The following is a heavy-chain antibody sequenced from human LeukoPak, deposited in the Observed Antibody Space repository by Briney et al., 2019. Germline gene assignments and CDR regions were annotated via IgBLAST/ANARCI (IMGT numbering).Heavy chain of an antibody. V-gene: IGHV3-7*05. CDR2: IREDGSEK. J-gene: IGHJ4*02. CDR3: ATDRREEPSNYDRNRFAY. D-gene: IGHD3-22*01. CDR1: GFTLSSYS. Sequence: PGGSLRLSCAASGFTLSSYSMSWVRQAPGRGLEWVANIREDGSEKNYVDSVKGRFTISRENAKNSLYLQMDNLRAEDTAVFYCATDRREEPSNYDRNRFAYWGQGTLVTVSS.